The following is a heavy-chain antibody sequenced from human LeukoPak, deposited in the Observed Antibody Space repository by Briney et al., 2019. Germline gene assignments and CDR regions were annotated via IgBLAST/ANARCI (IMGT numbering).Heavy chain of an antibody. V-gene: IGHV4-59*01. J-gene: IGHJ3*02. Sequence: PSETLSLTCTVSGGSLSSYYWSWIRQPPGKGLEWIGYIYYSGSTNYNPSLKSRVTISVDTSKNQFSLKLSSVTAADTAVYYCAREKDYYDSSGYYSGSGDAFDIWGQGTMVTVSS. CDR3: AREKDYYDSSGYYSGSGDAFDI. CDR1: GGSLSSYY. CDR2: IYYSGST. D-gene: IGHD3-22*01.